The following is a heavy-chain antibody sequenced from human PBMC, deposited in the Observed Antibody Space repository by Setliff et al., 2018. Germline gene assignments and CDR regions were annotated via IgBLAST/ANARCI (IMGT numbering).Heavy chain of an antibody. CDR3: ARMSGFQYIDV. CDR1: GDSISSRRNY. V-gene: IGHV4-61*09. CDR2: IYTSWST. Sequence: KPSETLSLTCTVSGDSISSRRNYWGWFRQPAGKELEWIGQIYTSWSTNYNPSLKSRVTISLDTSKNQFPLSLTSVTAEDTAVYYCARMSGFQYIDVWDKGTTVTVSS. D-gene: IGHD3-3*01. J-gene: IGHJ6*03.